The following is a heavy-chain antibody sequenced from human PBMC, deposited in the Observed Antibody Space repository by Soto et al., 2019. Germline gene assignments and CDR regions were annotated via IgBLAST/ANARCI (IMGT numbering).Heavy chain of an antibody. D-gene: IGHD3-10*01. J-gene: IGHJ6*03. CDR3: ARGLILWFGELSRRGGYYYYMDV. CDR2: INDSGNI. CDR1: GGSFSGYQ. V-gene: IGHV4-34*01. Sequence: QVQLQQWGAGLLKPSETLSLTCAVYGGSFSGYQWSWIRQTPGKGLEWIGEINDSGNINYNPSLKSRVTFVRDTPKKQMSLKRSSVTAADTAVYYCARGLILWFGELSRRGGYYYYMDVWGKGTTVTVSS.